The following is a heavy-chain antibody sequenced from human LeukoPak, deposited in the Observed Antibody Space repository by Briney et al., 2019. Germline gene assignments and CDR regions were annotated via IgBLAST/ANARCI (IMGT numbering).Heavy chain of an antibody. D-gene: IGHD3-22*01. Sequence: ESGPALVKPTQTLTLTCTFSGFSLSTAGMCVNWIRQPPGKALEWLARIDWDDDKYYATSLKTRLTISKDTSKNQVVLTMTNMDPVDTATYYCARTYDSSGYRGVFDYWGQGTLVTVSS. CDR1: GFSLSTAGMC. CDR2: IDWDDDK. CDR3: ARTYDSSGYRGVFDY. J-gene: IGHJ4*02. V-gene: IGHV2-70*11.